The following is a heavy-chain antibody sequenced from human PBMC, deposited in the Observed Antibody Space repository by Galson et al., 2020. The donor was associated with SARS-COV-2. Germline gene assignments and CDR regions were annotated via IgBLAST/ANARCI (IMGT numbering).Heavy chain of an antibody. J-gene: IGHJ5*02. Sequence: SGPTLVQPTETLTLTCTVSGFSLTNAATGVTWIRQPPGKALEWIAHIFSNEDKSYNTSLTSRLTISKDTSKSQVVLTMTNMDPVDTATYYCARIRCTSPSCYDNWFDPWGQGTLVTVSS. V-gene: IGHV2-26*01. CDR3: ARIRCTSPSCYDNWFDP. CDR1: GFSLTNAATG. D-gene: IGHD2-2*01. CDR2: IFSNEDK.